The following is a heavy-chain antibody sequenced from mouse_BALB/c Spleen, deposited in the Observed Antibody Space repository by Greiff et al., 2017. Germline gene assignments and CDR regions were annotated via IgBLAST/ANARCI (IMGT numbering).Heavy chain of an antibody. V-gene: IGHV2-9*02. CDR2: IWAGGST. J-gene: IGHJ4*01. Sequence: VQLQQSGPGLVAPSQSLSITCTVSGFSLTSYGVHWVRQPPGKGLEWLGVIWAGGSTNYNSALMSRLSISKDNSKSQVFLKMNSLQTDDTAMYYCARITTTGDYAMDYWGQGTSVTVSS. CDR3: ARITTTGDYAMDY. CDR1: GFSLTSYG. D-gene: IGHD2-4*01.